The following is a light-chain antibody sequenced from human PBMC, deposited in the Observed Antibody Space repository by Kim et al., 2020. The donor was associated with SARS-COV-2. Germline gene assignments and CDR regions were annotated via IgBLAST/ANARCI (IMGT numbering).Light chain of an antibody. Sequence: GGTVTLTCGLRSGSVSTSYYPSWYQQTPGQAPRTLIYSTSTRSSGVPGRFSGSILGNKAALTITGAHADDESDYYCVLYMGSGIWVFGGGTQLTVL. CDR3: VLYMGSGIWV. CDR2: STS. V-gene: IGLV8-61*01. J-gene: IGLJ3*02. CDR1: SGSVSTSYY.